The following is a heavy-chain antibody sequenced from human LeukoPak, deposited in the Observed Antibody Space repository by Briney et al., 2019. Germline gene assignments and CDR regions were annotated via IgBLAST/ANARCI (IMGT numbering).Heavy chain of an antibody. CDR3: ARRIPTGYGY. CDR1: GGSVSMGNYY. Sequence: SETLSLTGSGSGGSVSMGNYYWSGIRQPPGKGLVWIGWVDYSGSTSYNPSLKRRVTRSVDMSTNQFSLKVTYLTAADTAVYYCARRIPTGYGYWGQGTLVTVSS. D-gene: IGHD1-1*01. V-gene: IGHV4-61*01. J-gene: IGHJ4*02. CDR2: VDYSGST.